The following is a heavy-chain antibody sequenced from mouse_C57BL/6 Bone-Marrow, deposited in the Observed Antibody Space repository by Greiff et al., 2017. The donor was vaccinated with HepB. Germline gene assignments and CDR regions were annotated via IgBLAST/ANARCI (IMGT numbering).Heavy chain of an antibody. J-gene: IGHJ2*01. Sequence: QVQLQQPGAELVMPGASVKLSCKASGYTFTSYWMHWVKQRPGQGLEWIGAIDPSDSYTNYNQKFKGKSTLTVDKSSSTAYMQLSSLTSEDSAVYYCAREGGVVAHFDYWGQGTTLTVSS. V-gene: IGHV1-69*01. CDR1: GYTFTSYW. CDR2: IDPSDSYT. D-gene: IGHD1-1*01. CDR3: AREGGVVAHFDY.